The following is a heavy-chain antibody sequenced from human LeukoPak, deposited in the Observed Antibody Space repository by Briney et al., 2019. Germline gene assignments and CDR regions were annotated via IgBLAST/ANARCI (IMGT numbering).Heavy chain of an antibody. D-gene: IGHD3-10*02. V-gene: IGHV4-34*01. CDR2: INQAGVA. Sequence: SETLSLTCAVFGGSFSDFYWTWIRHLPGNGLEWIGEINQAGVANYNPSLKSRVTISVDTSKNQFSLKMTSVTAADTAVNYCARGYVRLYPPLGYWGQGTLVTVSS. J-gene: IGHJ4*02. CDR3: ARGYVRLYPPLGY. CDR1: GGSFSDFY.